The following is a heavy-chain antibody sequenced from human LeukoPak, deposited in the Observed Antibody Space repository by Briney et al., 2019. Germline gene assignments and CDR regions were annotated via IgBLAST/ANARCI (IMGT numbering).Heavy chain of an antibody. CDR1: GGSISSSNW. Sequence: KASETLSLTCAVSGGSISSSNWWSWVRQPPGKGLEWIGEIYHSGSTNYNPSLKSRVTISVDKSKNQFSLKLSSVTAADTAVYYCARATSRVAARPLLDYWGQGTLVTVSS. J-gene: IGHJ4*02. D-gene: IGHD6-6*01. V-gene: IGHV4-4*02. CDR3: ARATSRVAARPLLDY. CDR2: IYHSGST.